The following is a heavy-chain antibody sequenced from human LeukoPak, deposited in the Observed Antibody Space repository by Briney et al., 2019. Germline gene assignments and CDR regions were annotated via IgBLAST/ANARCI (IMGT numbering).Heavy chain of an antibody. V-gene: IGHV3-7*03. CDR1: GLTFSTYW. Sequence: GGSLRLSCAASGLTFSTYWMSWARQAPGKGLEWVANIKSDGSEKNFVDSVRGRFTISRDNAKNSLYLQMNSLRAEDTAVYYCASQTSAKGFDYWGQGTLVTVSS. CDR3: ASQTSAKGFDY. CDR2: IKSDGSEK. J-gene: IGHJ4*02. D-gene: IGHD2-2*01.